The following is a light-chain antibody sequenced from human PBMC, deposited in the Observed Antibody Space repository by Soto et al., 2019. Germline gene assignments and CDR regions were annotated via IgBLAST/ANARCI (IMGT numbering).Light chain of an antibody. CDR1: QTISSW. CDR3: QQSYSTPPWT. CDR2: AAS. J-gene: IGKJ1*01. V-gene: IGKV1-39*01. Sequence: VHKTPSPSTLSEPLGDRVPITCRASQTISSWLAWYQQKPGKAPKLLIYAASSLQSGVPSRFSGSGSGTDFTLTISSLQPEDFATYYCQQSYSTPPWTFGQGTKVDI.